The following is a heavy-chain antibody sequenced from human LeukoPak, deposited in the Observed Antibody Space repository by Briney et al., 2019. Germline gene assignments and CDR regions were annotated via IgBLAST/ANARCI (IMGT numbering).Heavy chain of an antibody. CDR1: GGSIRSDC. J-gene: IGHJ2*01. Sequence: SETLSLTCTVSGGSIRSDCWNWIRQPPGKGLEWIGSIYYSGSTYYNPSLMSRVTISVDTSKNQFSLKLTSVTAADTAVYYCARREVGAYWYFDLWGRGTLVTVSS. D-gene: IGHD1-26*01. CDR3: ARREVGAYWYFDL. CDR2: IYYSGST. V-gene: IGHV4-59*08.